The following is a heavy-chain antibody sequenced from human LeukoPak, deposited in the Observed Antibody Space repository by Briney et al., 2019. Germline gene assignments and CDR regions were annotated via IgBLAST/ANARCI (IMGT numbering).Heavy chain of an antibody. V-gene: IGHV3-21*01. CDR3: ASTYCSSTSCYYY. Sequence: GGSLRLSCAASGFTFSSYSMNWVRQAPGKELEWVSSISSSSSYIYYADSVKGRFTISRDNAKNSLYLQMNSLRAEDTAVYYCASTYCSSTSCYYYWGQGTLVTVSS. D-gene: IGHD2-2*01. CDR2: ISSSSSYI. CDR1: GFTFSSYS. J-gene: IGHJ4*02.